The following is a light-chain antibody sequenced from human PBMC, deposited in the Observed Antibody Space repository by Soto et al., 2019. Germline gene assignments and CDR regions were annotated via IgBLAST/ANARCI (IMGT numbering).Light chain of an antibody. CDR1: QSVGSY. J-gene: IGKJ1*01. CDR3: QQRFNWWT. Sequence: MNKSVATLSVKEGERAALSCRASQSVGSYLARYQQKPGQAPRLLIFYASNRATGIPARFSGSGSGTDFTLTIISLEPEDFAVCYWQQRFNWWTFGQVTNVDI. V-gene: IGKV3-11*01. CDR2: YAS.